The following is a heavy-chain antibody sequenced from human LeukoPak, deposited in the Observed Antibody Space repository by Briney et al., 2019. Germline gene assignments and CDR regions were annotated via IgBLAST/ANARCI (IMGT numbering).Heavy chain of an antibody. J-gene: IGHJ6*03. V-gene: IGHV3-20*04. CDR3: ARVRYSSSPGYYYYMDV. Sequence: GGSLRLSCAASGITFSNYWMHWVRQAPGKGLEWVSGINWNGGSTGYADSVKGRFTISRDNAKNSLYLQMNSLRAEDTALYYCARVRYSSSPGYYYYMDVWGKGTTVTVSS. D-gene: IGHD6-6*01. CDR2: INWNGGST. CDR1: GITFSNYW.